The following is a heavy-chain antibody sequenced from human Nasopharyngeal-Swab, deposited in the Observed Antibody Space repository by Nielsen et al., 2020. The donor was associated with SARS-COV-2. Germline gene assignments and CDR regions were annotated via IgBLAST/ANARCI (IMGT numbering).Heavy chain of an antibody. CDR1: GFTFSDYY. CDR3: ARDYGDYDYYYYGMDV. D-gene: IGHD4-17*01. J-gene: IGHJ6*02. Sequence: GESLKISCAASGFTFSDYYMSWLRQAPGKGLEWVSYISSSGSTIYYADSVKGRFTISRDNAKNSLYLQMNSLRAEDTAVYYCARDYGDYDYYYYGMDVWGQGTTVTVSS. CDR2: ISSSGSTI. V-gene: IGHV3-11*01.